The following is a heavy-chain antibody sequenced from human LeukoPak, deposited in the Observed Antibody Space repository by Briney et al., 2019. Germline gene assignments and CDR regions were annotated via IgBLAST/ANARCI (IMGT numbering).Heavy chain of an antibody. D-gene: IGHD2/OR15-2a*01. V-gene: IGHV4-59*01. CDR2: IYYSGST. CDR3: ARDNRVFLDY. Sequence: SETLSLTCTVSGGSISSYYWSWIRQPPGKGLEWIGYIYYSGSTNYNPSLKSRVTISVDTSKNQFSLKLSSVTAADTAVYYCARDNRVFLDYWGQGTLVTVSS. J-gene: IGHJ4*02. CDR1: GGSISSYY.